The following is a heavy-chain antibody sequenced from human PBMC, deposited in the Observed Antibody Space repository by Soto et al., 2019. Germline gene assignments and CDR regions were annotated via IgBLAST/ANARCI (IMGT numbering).Heavy chain of an antibody. CDR2: IRWNSGDT. J-gene: IGHJ4*02. D-gene: IGHD2-21*01. CDR1: GFTFDDVA. Sequence: EVQLVESGGGLVQPGRSLRLSCVASGFTFDDVAMHWVRQAQGQGLEWVSGIRWNSGDTGEADSVKGRFTISRDNAKNSLYMQMNSLRAEDTAVYYCAKVHINGGRGHFDYWGQGPMVTVSS. V-gene: IGHV3-9*01. CDR3: AKVHINGGRGHFDY.